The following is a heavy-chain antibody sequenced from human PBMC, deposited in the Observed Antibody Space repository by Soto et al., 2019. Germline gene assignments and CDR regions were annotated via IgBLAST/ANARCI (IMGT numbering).Heavy chain of an antibody. J-gene: IGHJ6*02. CDR2: VNLNTGDT. CDR3: ARDPSSFLGRVYRMDV. Sequence: ASVKVSCKASGYSFTGHYMHWVRRVPGRSPEWMGWVNLNTGDTDYAQELQGRVTMTTATSIRTVYLEVTGLKFDDTAIYYCARDPSSFLGRVYRMDVWGQGTAVTVSS. V-gene: IGHV1-2*02. CDR1: GYSFTGHY.